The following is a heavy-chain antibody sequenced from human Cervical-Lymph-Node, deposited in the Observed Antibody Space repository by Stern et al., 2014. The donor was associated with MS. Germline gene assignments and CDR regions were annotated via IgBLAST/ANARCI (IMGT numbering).Heavy chain of an antibody. V-gene: IGHV4-59*01. CDR1: GGSISSYS. J-gene: IGHJ5*02. D-gene: IGHD2-2*01. Sequence: QLQLQDSCPGLVKPSETLSLTCTVSGGSISSYSWSWIRQPPGKGLEWIGYIYYSGSTNYNPSLKSRVTISVDTSKNQFSLKLSSVTAADTAVYYCARGRKYCSSTSCPNWFDPWGQGTLVTVSS. CDR2: IYYSGST. CDR3: ARGRKYCSSTSCPNWFDP.